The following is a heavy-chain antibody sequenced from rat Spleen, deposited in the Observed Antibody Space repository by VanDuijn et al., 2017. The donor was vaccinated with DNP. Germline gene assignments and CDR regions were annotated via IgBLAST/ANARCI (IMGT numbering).Heavy chain of an antibody. CDR2: ITYDGGST. Sequence: EVQLVESGGGLVQPGRSLKLSCAASGFTFSDYYMAWVRQAPTKGLELGAYITYDGGSTYYGDSVKGRFTISRDNAKSTLSLQMNSLRSEDMATYYCARPMDYYSGGFAYWGQGTLVTVSS. V-gene: IGHV5-22*01. CDR3: ARPMDYYSGGFAY. D-gene: IGHD1-1*01. CDR1: GFTFSDYY. J-gene: IGHJ3*01.